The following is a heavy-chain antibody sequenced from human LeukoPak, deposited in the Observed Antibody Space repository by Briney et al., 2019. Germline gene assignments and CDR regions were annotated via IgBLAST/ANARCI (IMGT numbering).Heavy chain of an antibody. V-gene: IGHV3-30-3*01. CDR1: GFTFSTYA. CDR3: ASPYSGTYSYFGY. CDR2: TSYDGSDK. J-gene: IGHJ4*02. Sequence: PGGSLRLSCAASGFTFSTYAMHWVRQAPGKGLEWVAVTSYDGSDKYYADSVKGRFTISRDNSKNTLSLQMNSLRAEDTAVYYCASPYSGTYSYFGYWGQGTLVTVSS. D-gene: IGHD1-26*01.